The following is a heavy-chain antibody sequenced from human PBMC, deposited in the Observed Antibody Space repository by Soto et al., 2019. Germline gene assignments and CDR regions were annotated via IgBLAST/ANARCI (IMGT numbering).Heavy chain of an antibody. J-gene: IGHJ4*02. V-gene: IGHV4-39*01. Sequence: LSLTCTVSGGSISSSSYYWGWIRQPPGKGLEWIGSIYYSGSTYYNPSLKSRVTISVDTSKNQFSLKLSSVTAADTAVYYCARRGYYYDSSGYPYYFDYWGQGTLVTVSS. CDR2: IYYSGST. CDR3: ARRGYYYDSSGYPYYFDY. D-gene: IGHD3-22*01. CDR1: GGSISSSSYY.